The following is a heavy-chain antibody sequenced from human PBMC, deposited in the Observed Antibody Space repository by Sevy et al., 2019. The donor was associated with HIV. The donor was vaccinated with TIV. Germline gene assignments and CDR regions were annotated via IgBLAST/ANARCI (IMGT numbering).Heavy chain of an antibody. D-gene: IGHD3-22*01. CDR2: FDPEDAET. V-gene: IGHV1-24*01. CDR3: ATTKDYYESSGEPFDY. CDR1: GSTLSQMA. J-gene: IGHJ4*02. Sequence: ASVLVFFLVSGSTLSQMAMHWVRQAPGKGLEWMTTFDPEDAETIYTQKLQGRVTMTEDTSRDTAYMELSNLRSEDTAVYYCATTKDYYESSGEPFDYWGQGTLVTVSS.